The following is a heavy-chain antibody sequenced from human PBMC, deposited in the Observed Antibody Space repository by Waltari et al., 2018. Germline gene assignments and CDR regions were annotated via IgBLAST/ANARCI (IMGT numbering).Heavy chain of an antibody. CDR2: IKKEGGET. CDR3: ARDRGYCGGDCYKNLDY. V-gene: IGHV3-7*01. Sequence: EVQLVESGGGLVQPGGSLRLSCAASGFTFSDYWMTWVRQAPGEGLEWVANIKKEGGETYYVDSVKGRFTVSRDNAKNSLYLQMSSRRGEDTAVYYCARDRGYCGGDCYKNLDYWGQGTLVAVSS. CDR1: GFTFSDYW. J-gene: IGHJ4*02. D-gene: IGHD2-21*01.